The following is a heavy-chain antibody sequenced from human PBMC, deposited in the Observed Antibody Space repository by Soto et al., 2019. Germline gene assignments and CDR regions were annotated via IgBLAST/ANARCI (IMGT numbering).Heavy chain of an antibody. CDR2: ISYHGVNK. J-gene: IGHJ5*02. CDR1: GFTFSSYG. D-gene: IGHD4-17*01. V-gene: IGHV3-30*18. CDR3: AKYADYGQYADWFDP. Sequence: QVQLVESGGGVVQPGRSLRLSCAASGFTFSSYGMHWVRQAPGKGLEWVAVISYHGVNKYYADSVKGRFTISRDNSNNMLYLQMDRLRDQDTGVYYCAKYADYGQYADWFDPRGQGTLVTVSS.